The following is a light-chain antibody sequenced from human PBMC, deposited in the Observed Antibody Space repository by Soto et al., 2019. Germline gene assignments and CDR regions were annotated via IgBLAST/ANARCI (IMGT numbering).Light chain of an antibody. V-gene: IGLV2-18*02. CDR2: EAS. J-gene: IGLJ1*01. CDR3: SSYTSSSTPV. Sequence: QSVLTQPPSVSGSPGQSVTISCTGTSTDFVSYNRVSWYQQPPGTAPKLIIYEASNRPSGVPDRFSGSKSGNTASLTISGLQAEDEADYYCSSYTSSSTPVFGTGTKVTVL. CDR1: STDFVSYNR.